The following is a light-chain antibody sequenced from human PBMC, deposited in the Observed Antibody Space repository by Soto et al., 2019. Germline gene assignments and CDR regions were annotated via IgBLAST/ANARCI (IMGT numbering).Light chain of an antibody. CDR2: GNY. V-gene: IGLV1-40*01. Sequence: SVLTQPPSVSGAPGQRVTISCTGSNSNTGAGYDVHWYQQFPGMAPKLLVFGNYERPSGVPDRFSGSKSGASASLAISGLQTDDEADYYCQSYDTSLNDWVFGGGTKLTVL. J-gene: IGLJ3*02. CDR3: QSYDTSLNDWV. CDR1: NSNTGAGYD.